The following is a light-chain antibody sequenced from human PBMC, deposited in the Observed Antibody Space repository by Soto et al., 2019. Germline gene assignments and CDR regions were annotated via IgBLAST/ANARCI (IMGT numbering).Light chain of an antibody. V-gene: IGKV3-11*01. J-gene: IGKJ4*01. CDR1: QSVSDY. Sequence: ETVLTHSPASLSLYKGDRATLSCRAGQSVSDYVAWYQQKPGQSPRLLFFDASSRATGVPARFSAGGSGTDFTLIISSLEPEDFTVYYCQQRVNWPPTFCGVTKV. CDR3: QQRVNWPPT. CDR2: DAS.